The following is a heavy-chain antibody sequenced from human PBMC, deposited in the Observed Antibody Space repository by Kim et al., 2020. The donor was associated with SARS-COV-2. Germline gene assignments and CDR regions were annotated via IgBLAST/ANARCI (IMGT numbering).Heavy chain of an antibody. CDR1: GFTFSDYY. J-gene: IGHJ6*02. CDR3: ARDRVATITYYYYYGMDV. D-gene: IGHD5-12*01. Sequence: GGSLRLSCAASGFTFSDYYMSWIRQAPGKGLEWVSYISSSGSTIYYADSVKGRFTISRDNAKNSLYLQMNSLRAEDTAVYYCARDRVATITYYYYYGMDVWGQGTTVTVSS. V-gene: IGHV3-11*01. CDR2: ISSSGSTI.